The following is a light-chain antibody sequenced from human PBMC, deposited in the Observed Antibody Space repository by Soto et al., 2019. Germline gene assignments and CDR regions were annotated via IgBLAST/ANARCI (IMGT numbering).Light chain of an antibody. J-gene: IGKJ1*01. V-gene: IGKV4-1*01. CDR1: RSFLYNSNNKNY. CDR2: WAS. Sequence: DIVMTQSPDSLAVSLGERATINCKSSRSFLYNSNNKNYLAWYQQKPGQPPRLLIYWASSRESGVPDRFSGSGSGTDFTLTISSLQAEDVAVYYCQQYYSTPRTFGQGTKVDIK. CDR3: QQYYSTPRT.